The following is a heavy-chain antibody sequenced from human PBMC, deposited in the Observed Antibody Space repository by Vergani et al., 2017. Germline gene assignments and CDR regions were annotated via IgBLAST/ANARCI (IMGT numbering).Heavy chain of an antibody. CDR1: GGTFSSYA. J-gene: IGHJ5*02. Sequence: QVQLVQSGAEVKKPGSSVKVSCKASGGTFSSYAISWVRQAPGQGLEWMGGIIPSFGTANYAQKFQGRVTITADESTSTAYMELSSLRSEDTAVYYCARDLADYDFWSGYYTNWFDPWGQGTLVTVSS. V-gene: IGHV1-69*01. CDR2: IIPSFGTA. CDR3: ARDLADYDFWSGYYTNWFDP. D-gene: IGHD3-3*01.